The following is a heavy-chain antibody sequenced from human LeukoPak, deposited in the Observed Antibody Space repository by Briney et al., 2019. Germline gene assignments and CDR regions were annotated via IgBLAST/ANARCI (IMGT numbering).Heavy chain of an antibody. J-gene: IGHJ4*02. V-gene: IGHV4-59*08. CDR2: IYYTGHA. CDR1: GGSISSYY. Sequence: KPSETLSLTCTVSGGSISSYYWSWIRQPPGKGLEWIGYIYYTGHANYNPSLKSRVTISVDTSKNQFSLKLNSVTAADTAIYYCTRRASSGWEYDYWGQGTLVTVSS. CDR3: TRRASSGWEYDY. D-gene: IGHD6-19*01.